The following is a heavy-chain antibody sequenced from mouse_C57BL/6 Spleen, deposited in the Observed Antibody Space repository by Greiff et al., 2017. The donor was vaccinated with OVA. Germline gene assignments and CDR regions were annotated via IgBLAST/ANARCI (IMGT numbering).Heavy chain of an antibody. CDR3: ARGRTGAMDY. CDR2: ISSGSSTI. CDR1: GFTFSDYG. V-gene: IGHV5-17*01. Sequence: EVKLVESGGGLVKPGGSLKLSCAASGFTFSDYGMHWVRQAPEKGLEWVAYISSGSSTIYYADTVKGRFTISRDNAKNTLFLQMTSLRSEDTAMCYCARGRTGAMDYWGQGTSVTVSS. J-gene: IGHJ4*01.